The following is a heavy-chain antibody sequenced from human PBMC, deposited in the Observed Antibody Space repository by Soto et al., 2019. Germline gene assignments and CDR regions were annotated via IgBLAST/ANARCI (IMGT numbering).Heavy chain of an antibody. CDR1: GFSFSSYA. CDR2: ISYDGSNK. Sequence: QVQLVESGGGVVQPGRSLRLSCAASGFSFSSYAMHWVRQAPGKGLEWVAVISYDGSNKYYPDSVKGRFTISRDNSKNTLYLQVNSLRADDTAVYYSARDGSSCHYYYYGVGVWGQGATVTVSS. CDR3: ARDGSSCHYYYYGVGV. J-gene: IGHJ6*02. D-gene: IGHD6-13*01. V-gene: IGHV3-30-3*01.